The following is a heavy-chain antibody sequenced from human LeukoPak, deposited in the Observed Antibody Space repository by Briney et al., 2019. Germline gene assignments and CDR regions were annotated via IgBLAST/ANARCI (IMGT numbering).Heavy chain of an antibody. J-gene: IGHJ6*03. CDR2: IKEDGSEK. D-gene: IGHD5-18*01. V-gene: IGHV3-7*01. CDR1: GFTFDDYG. Sequence: GGSLRLSCAASGFTFDDYGLSWVRQAPRKGLEWVANIKEDGSEKFHVGSVRGRFTISRDNAKNTLYLQMNSLRAEDTAVYYCARATGIQLWYDYYYYMDVWGKGTTVTISS. CDR3: ARATGIQLWYDYYYYMDV.